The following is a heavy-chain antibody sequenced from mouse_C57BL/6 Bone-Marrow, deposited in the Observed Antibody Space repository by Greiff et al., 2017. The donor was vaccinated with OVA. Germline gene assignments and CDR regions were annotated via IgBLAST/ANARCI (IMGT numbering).Heavy chain of an antibody. Sequence: EVQLQQSGPELVKPGASVKISCKASGYTFTDYYMNWVKQSHGKSLEWIGDINPNNGGTSYNQKFKGKATLTVDKSSSPAYMELRSLTTEDSAVYYCAGDCVGDWGQGTTLTVSS. CDR1: GYTFTDYY. CDR2: INPNNGGT. CDR3: AGDCVGD. J-gene: IGHJ2*01. D-gene: IGHD3-1*01. V-gene: IGHV1-26*01.